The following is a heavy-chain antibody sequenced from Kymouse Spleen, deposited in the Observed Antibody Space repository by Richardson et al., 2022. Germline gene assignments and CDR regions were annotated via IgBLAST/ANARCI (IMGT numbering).Heavy chain of an antibody. J-gene: IGHJ6*02. CDR1: GFTFSSYG. Sequence: QVQLVESGGGVVQPGRSLRLSCAASGFTFSSYGMHWVRQAPGKGLEWVAVISYDGSNKYYADSVKGRFTISRDNSKNTLYLQMNSLRAEDTAVYYCAKRIAAAGTHYYYYYGMDVWGQGTTVTVSS. CDR3: AKRIAAAGTHYYYYYGMDV. D-gene: IGHD6-13*01. V-gene: IGHV3-30*18. CDR2: ISYDGSNK.